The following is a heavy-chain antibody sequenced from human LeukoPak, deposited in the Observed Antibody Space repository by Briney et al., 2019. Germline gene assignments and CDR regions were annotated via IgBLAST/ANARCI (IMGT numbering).Heavy chain of an antibody. CDR3: ASQRGYNYGYVDY. Sequence: KPSETLSLTCTVSGGSISSRSYYWGWIRQPPGKGLEWIGSSYYSGSSYYNPSLKSRVTIFVDTSKNQFSLKLSSVTATDTAVYYCASQRGYNYGYVDYWGQGTLVTVSS. CDR2: SYYSGSS. J-gene: IGHJ4*02. CDR1: GGSISSRSYY. D-gene: IGHD5-18*01. V-gene: IGHV4-39*01.